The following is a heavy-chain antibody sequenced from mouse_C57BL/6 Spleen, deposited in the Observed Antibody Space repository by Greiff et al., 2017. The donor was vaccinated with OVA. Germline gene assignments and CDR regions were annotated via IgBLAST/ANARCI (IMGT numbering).Heavy chain of an antibody. CDR2: INPSNGGT. J-gene: IGHJ2*01. D-gene: IGHD1-1*01. CDR1: GYTFTSYW. CDR3: ARTTTVVALPLDY. V-gene: IGHV1-53*01. Sequence: VQLQQPGTELVKPGASVKLSCKASGYTFTSYWMHWVKQRPGQGLEWIGNINPSNGGTNYNEKFKSKATLTVDKSSSTAYMQRSSLTSEDSAVYYCARTTTVVALPLDYWGQGTTLTVSS.